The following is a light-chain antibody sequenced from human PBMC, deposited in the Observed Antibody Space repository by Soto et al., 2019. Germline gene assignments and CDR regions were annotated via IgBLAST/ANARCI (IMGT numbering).Light chain of an antibody. CDR1: QSVTNSF. CDR3: QQYISLPHT. J-gene: IGKJ2*01. CDR2: GIS. V-gene: IGKV3-20*01. Sequence: ENVLTQSPGTLSLSPGERATLSCRASQSVTNSFFAWYQQKPGQAPRLLIYGISSRATGIPDRFSGSGSGTDFTLTIIRLEPEDFVVYYCQQYISLPHTFGQGTKLEV.